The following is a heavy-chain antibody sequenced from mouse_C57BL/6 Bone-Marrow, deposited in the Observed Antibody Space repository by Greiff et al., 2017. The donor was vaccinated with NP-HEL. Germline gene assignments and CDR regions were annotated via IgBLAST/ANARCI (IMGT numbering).Heavy chain of an antibody. CDR2: INPGSGGT. D-gene: IGHD2-5*01. CDR1: GYAFTNYL. CDR3: ARFSGYYSRDWYFDV. Sequence: QVQLKQSGAELVRPGTSVKVSCKASGYAFTNYLIEWVKQRPGQGLEWIGVINPGSGGTNYNEKFKGKATLTADKSSSTAYMQLSSLTSEDSAVYFCARFSGYYSRDWYFDVWGTGTTVTVSS. J-gene: IGHJ1*03. V-gene: IGHV1-54*01.